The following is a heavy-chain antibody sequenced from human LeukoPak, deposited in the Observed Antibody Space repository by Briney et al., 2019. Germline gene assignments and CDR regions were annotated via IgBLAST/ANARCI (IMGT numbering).Heavy chain of an antibody. Sequence: SETLSLTCAVSGYYISSGYYWGWIRQPPGKGLEWIGSIYHSGSTYYNPSLKSRVTISVDTSKNQFSLKLSSVTAADTAVYYCARQYYDFWSGSYYYYMDVWGKGTTVTVSS. V-gene: IGHV4-38-2*01. J-gene: IGHJ6*03. CDR3: ARQYYDFWSGSYYYYMDV. CDR2: IYHSGST. D-gene: IGHD3-3*01. CDR1: GYYISSGYY.